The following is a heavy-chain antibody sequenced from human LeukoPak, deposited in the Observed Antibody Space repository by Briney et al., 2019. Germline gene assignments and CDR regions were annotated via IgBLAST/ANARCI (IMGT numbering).Heavy chain of an antibody. CDR2: ISYDGSNK. CDR1: GFTFSSYG. Sequence: PGGSLRLSCAASGFTFSSYGMHWVRQAPGKGLEWVAVISYDGSNKYYADSVKGRFTISRDNSKNTLYLQMNSLRAEDTAVYYCAKNPLGGYTYGYDDYWGQGTLVTVSS. D-gene: IGHD5-18*01. CDR3: AKNPLGGYTYGYDDY. V-gene: IGHV3-30*18. J-gene: IGHJ4*02.